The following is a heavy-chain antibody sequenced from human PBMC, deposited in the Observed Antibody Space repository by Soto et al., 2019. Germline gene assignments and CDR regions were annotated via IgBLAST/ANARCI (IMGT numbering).Heavy chain of an antibody. Sequence: RLSCAASGFTFSSYGMHWVRQAPGKGLEWVAVIWYDGSNKYYADSVKGRFTISRDNSKNTLYLQMNSLRAEDTAVYYCARDQHPVYYYYGMDVWGQGTTVTVSS. V-gene: IGHV3-33*01. CDR2: IWYDGSNK. CDR1: GFTFSSYG. CDR3: ARDQHPVYYYYGMDV. J-gene: IGHJ6*02.